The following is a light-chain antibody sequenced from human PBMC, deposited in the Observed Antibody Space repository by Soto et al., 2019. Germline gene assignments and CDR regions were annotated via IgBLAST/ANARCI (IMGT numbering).Light chain of an antibody. Sequence: EIVLTQSPATLSLSPGERASLSCMASQSVSNYLAWYQQKPGQAPRLLIYDVTNRATGIPARFSGSGSGTDFTLTISSLEPEDFAVYYCQSLFTFGPGTKVDIK. J-gene: IGKJ3*01. CDR2: DVT. V-gene: IGKV3-11*01. CDR1: QSVSNY. CDR3: QSLFT.